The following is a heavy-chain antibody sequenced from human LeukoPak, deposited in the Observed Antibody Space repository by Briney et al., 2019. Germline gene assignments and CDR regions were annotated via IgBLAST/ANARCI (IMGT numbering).Heavy chain of an antibody. Sequence: GASVKVSCKASGYTFTSYDINWVRQATGQGLEWMGWMNPNSGNTGHAQKFQGRVTMTRNTSISTAYMELSSLRSEDTAVYYCARAMYSSSWSPRGCYFGYWGQGTLVTVSS. D-gene: IGHD6-13*01. CDR2: MNPNSGNT. CDR3: ARAMYSSSWSPRGCYFGY. V-gene: IGHV1-8*01. CDR1: GYTFTSYD. J-gene: IGHJ4*02.